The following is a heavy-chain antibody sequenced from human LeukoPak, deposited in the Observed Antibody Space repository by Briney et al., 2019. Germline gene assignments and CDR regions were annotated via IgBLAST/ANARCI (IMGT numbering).Heavy chain of an antibody. Sequence: YPGGPLRLSCAASGFNFSSYWMSWVRQAPGKGLEWVANIKQDGSEKCYVDSVKGRFTISRDNAKNSLYLQMNSLRAEDTAVYYCAREITPYYYIDVWGKGTTVTVSS. D-gene: IGHD3-16*01. CDR3: AREITPYYYIDV. V-gene: IGHV3-7*01. CDR2: IKQDGSEK. J-gene: IGHJ6*03. CDR1: GFNFSSYW.